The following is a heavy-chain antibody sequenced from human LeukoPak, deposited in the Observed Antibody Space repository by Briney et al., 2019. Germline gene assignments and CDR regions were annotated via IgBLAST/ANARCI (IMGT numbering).Heavy chain of an antibody. D-gene: IGHD6-13*01. Sequence: GGSLRLSCAASGFAFSDYYMSWIRQAPGKGLEWLSYISSTSSFTNYADSVKGRFTISRDNAKNSLYLQMNSLRAEDAAVYYCARGTAAGRREFNFDYWGQGTLVTVSS. V-gene: IGHV3-11*05. CDR2: ISSTSSFT. J-gene: IGHJ4*02. CDR3: ARGTAAGRREFNFDY. CDR1: GFAFSDYY.